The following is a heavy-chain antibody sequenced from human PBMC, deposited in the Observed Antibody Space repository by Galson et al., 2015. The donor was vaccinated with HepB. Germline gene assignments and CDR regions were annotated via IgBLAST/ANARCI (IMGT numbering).Heavy chain of an antibody. J-gene: IGHJ6*02. D-gene: IGHD4-17*01. V-gene: IGHV3-15*01. Sequence: SLRLSCAASGFTFTNAWMNWVRQSPGQGLEWVGRIKGKTDGGTTDYAAPVRGRFTISRDDSKDTLYLQMNSLKTEDTAVYYCATSSDFGDYGSYWYYGLDVWGRGTTVTVSS. CDR1: GFTFTNAW. CDR3: ATSSDFGDYGSYWYYGLDV. CDR2: IKGKTDGGTT.